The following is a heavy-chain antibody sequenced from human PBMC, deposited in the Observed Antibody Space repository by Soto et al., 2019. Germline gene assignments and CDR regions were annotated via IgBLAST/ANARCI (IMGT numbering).Heavy chain of an antibody. J-gene: IGHJ5*02. V-gene: IGHV1-69*13. CDR2: IIPIFGTA. CDR3: AREYYYDSSGYLNWFDP. Sequence: SVKVSCKASGGTFSSYAISWVRQAPGQGLEWMGGIIPIFGTANYAQKFQGRVTITADESTSTAYMELSSLRSEDTAVYYCAREYYYDSSGYLNWFDPWGQGTLVTVSS. CDR1: GGTFSSYA. D-gene: IGHD3-22*01.